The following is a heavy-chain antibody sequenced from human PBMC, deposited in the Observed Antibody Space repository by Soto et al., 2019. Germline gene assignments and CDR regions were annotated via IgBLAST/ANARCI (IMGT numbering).Heavy chain of an antibody. CDR2: ISGSGGST. V-gene: IGHV3-23*01. D-gene: IGHD3-10*01. CDR3: AKDRRRITMVRGEFDY. CDR1: GFTFSSYA. J-gene: IGHJ4*02. Sequence: EVQLLESGGGLVQPGGSLRLSCAASGFTFSSYAMSWVRQAPGKGLEWVSAISGSGGSTYYADSVKGRFTISRDNSKNTLYLRRTSLRSEDTAVYYCAKDRRRITMVRGEFDYWGEGPLVIVSS.